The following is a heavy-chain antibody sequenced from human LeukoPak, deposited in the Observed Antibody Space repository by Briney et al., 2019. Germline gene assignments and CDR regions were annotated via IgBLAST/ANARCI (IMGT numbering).Heavy chain of an antibody. CDR1: GASISSYY. Sequence: PSETLSLTCTVSGASISSYYWSWIRQPPGKGLEWIGDIYYSGSIKYNPSLKSRVTMSVDTSKNQFSLKLSSVTAADTAIYYCARGGYWGQGTLVTVSS. CDR2: IYYSGSI. CDR3: ARGGY. J-gene: IGHJ4*02. V-gene: IGHV4-59*01.